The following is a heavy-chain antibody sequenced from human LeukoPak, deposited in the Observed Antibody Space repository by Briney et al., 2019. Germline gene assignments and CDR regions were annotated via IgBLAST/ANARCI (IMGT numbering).Heavy chain of an antibody. CDR3: ARARGTEAIDS. D-gene: IGHD6-25*01. CDR2: IDHSGST. V-gene: IGHV4-34*01. Sequence: SETLSLTCAVYGGSFSGYYWTWIRQTPGKGLEWIGEIDHSGSTNYNPSLKSRFTVSVDTSKNQFSVKMRSVTAADTGVYYCARARGTEAIDSWGQGTLVIVSS. CDR1: GGSFSGYY. J-gene: IGHJ4*02.